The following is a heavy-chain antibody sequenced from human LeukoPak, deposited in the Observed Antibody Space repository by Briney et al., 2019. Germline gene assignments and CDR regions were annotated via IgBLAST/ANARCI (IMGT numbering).Heavy chain of an antibody. V-gene: IGHV4-39*01. CDR1: GGSISSSSYS. Sequence: SETLSLTCTVSGGSISSSSYSWGWIRQPPGKGLEWIGSIYYSGNTYYNPSLKSRVTISVDTSKNQFSLKLSSVTAADTAVYYCARRSYGYYFDYWGQGTLVTVSS. CDR3: ARRSYGYYFDY. CDR2: IYYSGNT. D-gene: IGHD5-18*01. J-gene: IGHJ4*02.